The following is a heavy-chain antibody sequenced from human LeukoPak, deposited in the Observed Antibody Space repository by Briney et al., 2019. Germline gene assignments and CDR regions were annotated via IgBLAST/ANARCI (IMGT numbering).Heavy chain of an antibody. D-gene: IGHD1-26*01. CDR1: GGTFSSYA. CDR3: ARGDGGSYAYNWFDP. J-gene: IGHJ5*02. CDR2: IIPIFGTA. V-gene: IGHV1-69*05. Sequence: GASVKVSCKASGGTFSSYAISWVRQAPGQGLEWMGGIIPIFGTANYAQKFQGRVTITTDESASTAYMELSSLGSEDTAVYYCARGDGGSYAYNWFDPWGQGTLVTVSS.